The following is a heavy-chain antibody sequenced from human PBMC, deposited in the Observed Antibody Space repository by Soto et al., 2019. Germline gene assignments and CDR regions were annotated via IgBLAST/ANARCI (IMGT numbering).Heavy chain of an antibody. D-gene: IGHD2-15*01. V-gene: IGHV1-3*01. CDR3: ARDKAPPRDVAAISNWFDP. Sequence: ASVKVSCKASGYTFTSYAMHWVRQAPGQRLEWMGWINAGNGNTKYSQKFQGRVTITRDTSASTAYMELSSLRSDDTAGYYCARDKAPPRDVAAISNWFDPWGQGTLVTVSS. CDR1: GYTFTSYA. CDR2: INAGNGNT. J-gene: IGHJ5*02.